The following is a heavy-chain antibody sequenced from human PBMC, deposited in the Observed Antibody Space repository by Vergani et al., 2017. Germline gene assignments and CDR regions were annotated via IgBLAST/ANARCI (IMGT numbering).Heavy chain of an antibody. CDR1: GFTSSYSG. D-gene: IGHD1-1*01. CDR3: ATKSCGTPGCQIGYFRE. CDR2: ISYDGTQK. J-gene: IGHJ1*01. Sequence: QVHLVESGGGVVQPGRSLRLSCVVSGFTSSYSGMHWVRQAPGKGLEWVAVISYDGTQKYYADSVKGRFTISRDNSKRTLYLQMNSLRTEDTAVYYCATKSCGTPGCQIGYFREWGQGTLVTVSS. V-gene: IGHV3-30*03.